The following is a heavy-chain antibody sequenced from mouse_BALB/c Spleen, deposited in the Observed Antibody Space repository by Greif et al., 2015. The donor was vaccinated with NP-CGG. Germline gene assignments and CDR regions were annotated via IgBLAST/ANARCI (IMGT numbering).Heavy chain of an antibody. D-gene: IGHD1-1*01. CDR1: GYTFTSYY. Sequence: QVQLQQSGAELVKPGASVKLSCKASGYTFTSYYMYWVKQRPGQGLEWIGGINPSNGGTNFSEKFKSKATLTVDKSSSTAYMQLSSLTSEDSAVYYCTRSGYYGPDYWGQGTTLTVSS. J-gene: IGHJ2*01. V-gene: IGHV1S81*02. CDR3: TRSGYYGPDY. CDR2: INPSNGGT.